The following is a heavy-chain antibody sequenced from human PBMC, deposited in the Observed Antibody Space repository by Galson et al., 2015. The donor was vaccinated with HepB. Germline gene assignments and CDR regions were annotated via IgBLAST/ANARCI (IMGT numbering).Heavy chain of an antibody. D-gene: IGHD6-19*01. CDR3: TYEQWLVAGAFDI. Sequence: SLRLSCAASGFTFSNAWMSWVRQAPGKGLEWVGRIKSKTDGGTTDYAAPVKGRFTISRDDSKNTLYLQMNSLKTEDTAVYYCTYEQWLVAGAFDIWGQGTMVTVSS. J-gene: IGHJ3*02. V-gene: IGHV3-15*01. CDR1: GFTFSNAW. CDR2: IKSKTDGGTT.